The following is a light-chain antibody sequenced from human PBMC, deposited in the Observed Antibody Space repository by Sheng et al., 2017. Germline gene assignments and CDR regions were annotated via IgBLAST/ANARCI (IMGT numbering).Light chain of an antibody. V-gene: IGKV3-15*01. CDR3: QQRSNWPRT. CDR1: QSVSSN. Sequence: EILMKQSPATLSVSPGERVTLSCRASQSVSSNLAWYQQKPGQAPRLLIYGATTRAFGIPARFSGRGSGTDFTLTINRLEPEDFVVYYCQQRSNWPRTFGQGTKVEIK. J-gene: IGKJ1*01. CDR2: GAT.